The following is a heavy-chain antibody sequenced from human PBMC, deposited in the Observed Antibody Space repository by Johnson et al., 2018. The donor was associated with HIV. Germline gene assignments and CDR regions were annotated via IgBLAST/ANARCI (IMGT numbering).Heavy chain of an antibody. CDR2: ISSSGSTI. Sequence: VQLVESGGGVVRPGGSLRLSCVASGVTFDDYGMSWVRQTPGKGLEWVSYISSSGSTIYYADSVKGRFTISRDNAKNSLYLQMNSLRDEDTAVYYCVTADRGSAWGQGTTVTVSS. V-gene: IGHV3-48*02. CDR1: GVTFDDYG. D-gene: IGHD1-26*01. J-gene: IGHJ3*01. CDR3: VTADRGSA.